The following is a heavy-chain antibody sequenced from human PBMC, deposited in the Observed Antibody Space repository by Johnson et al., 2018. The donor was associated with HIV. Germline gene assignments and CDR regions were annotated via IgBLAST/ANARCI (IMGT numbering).Heavy chain of an antibody. CDR3: ASSELATMDNAFDI. Sequence: VQLVESGGGVVRPGGSLRLSCAASGFTFDDYGMSWVRQAPGKGLEWVSGLNWNGGSTGYADSVKGRFTISRYNAKNSRYLQMNSLRTEDTAMYYCASSELATMDNAFDIWGRGTMVTVSS. CDR2: LNWNGGST. J-gene: IGHJ3*02. D-gene: IGHD1-14*01. V-gene: IGHV3-20*04. CDR1: GFTFDDYG.